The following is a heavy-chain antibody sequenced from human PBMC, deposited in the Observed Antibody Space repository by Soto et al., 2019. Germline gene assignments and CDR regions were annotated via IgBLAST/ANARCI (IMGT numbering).Heavy chain of an antibody. J-gene: IGHJ4*02. CDR1: GFTFSNAW. D-gene: IGHD6-19*01. CDR2: IKSKTDGGTT. CDR3: TTLLGEQWLPYYFDY. V-gene: IGHV3-15*01. Sequence: GGSLRLSCAASGFTFSNAWMSWVRQAPGKGLEWVGRIKSKTDGGTTDYAAPVKGRFTISRDDSKNTLYLQMNSLKTEDTAVYYCTTLLGEQWLPYYFDYWGQGTLVTVSS.